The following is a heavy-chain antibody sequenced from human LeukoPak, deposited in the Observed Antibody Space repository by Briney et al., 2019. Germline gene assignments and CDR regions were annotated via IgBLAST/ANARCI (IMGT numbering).Heavy chain of an antibody. D-gene: IGHD3-22*01. Sequence: PGRSLRLSCAASGFTFSSYGMHWVRQAPGKGLEWVAVIWYDGSNKYYADPVKGRFTISRDNSKNTLYLQMNSLRAEDTAVYYCARDWYYYDSSGYYHAYAFDYWGQGTLVTVSS. V-gene: IGHV3-33*01. CDR2: IWYDGSNK. CDR1: GFTFSSYG. J-gene: IGHJ4*02. CDR3: ARDWYYYDSSGYYHAYAFDY.